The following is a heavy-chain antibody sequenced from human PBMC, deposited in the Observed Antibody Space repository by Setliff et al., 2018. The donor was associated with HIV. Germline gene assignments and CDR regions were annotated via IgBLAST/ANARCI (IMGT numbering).Heavy chain of an antibody. CDR2: IYYSGST. CDR1: GGSISSSGYY. V-gene: IGHV4-39*01. J-gene: IGHJ4*02. CDR3: ARRYSYGFGY. D-gene: IGHD5-18*01. Sequence: SETLSLTCTVSGGSISSSGYYWGWIRQPPGKGLEWIGSIYYSGSTYYNPSLRSRVTISADTSKNQFSLRLSSVIATDTAVYYCARRYSYGFGYWGQGTLVTVSS.